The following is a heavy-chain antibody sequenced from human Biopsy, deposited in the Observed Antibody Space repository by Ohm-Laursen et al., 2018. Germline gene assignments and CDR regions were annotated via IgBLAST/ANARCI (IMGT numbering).Heavy chain of an antibody. Sequence: SDTLSLTCTVSGGSLSSYYWSWIRQPAGEGLEWIGRIYSSGITNYNPSLKSRVTLSMDTSKRQFSLKLSFVTAADTAVYYCARDLPYYENSGYGAFDMWGQGTMVTVSS. CDR2: IYSSGIT. D-gene: IGHD3-22*01. CDR1: GGSLSSYY. J-gene: IGHJ3*02. CDR3: ARDLPYYENSGYGAFDM. V-gene: IGHV4-4*07.